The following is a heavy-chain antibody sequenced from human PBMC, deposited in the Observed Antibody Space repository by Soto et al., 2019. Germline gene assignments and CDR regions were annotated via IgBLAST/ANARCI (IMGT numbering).Heavy chain of an antibody. CDR1: GGSISSGGYY. V-gene: IGHV4-31*03. Sequence: QVQMQESGPGLVKPSQTLSLTCTVSGGSISSGGYYWSWLRQHPGKGLEWIGYIYYSGSTYYNPSLKSRVTILVDTSKNQVSRKLSSVTAADTAVYYCARRSDDPRGRYYYGMDVWGEGTKVTVSS. J-gene: IGHJ6*04. CDR3: ARRSDDPRGRYYYGMDV. CDR2: IYYSGST. D-gene: IGHD3-3*01.